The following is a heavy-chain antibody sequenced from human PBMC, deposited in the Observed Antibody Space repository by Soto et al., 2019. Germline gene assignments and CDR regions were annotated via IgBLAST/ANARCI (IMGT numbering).Heavy chain of an antibody. J-gene: IGHJ6*02. V-gene: IGHV3-7*01. Sequence: EVQLVESGGGLVQPGGSLRLSCVDSGFTFSSYWMSWVRQAPVKGLEWVGNIKQDGSEENYVDSVKGRFTISRDNAKNPRYLQMNSRRVGDTAVYYCARIAASGRGWDVWGQGTTVVVSS. CDR2: IKQDGSEE. CDR1: GFTFSSYW. D-gene: IGHD6-13*01. CDR3: ARIAASGRGWDV.